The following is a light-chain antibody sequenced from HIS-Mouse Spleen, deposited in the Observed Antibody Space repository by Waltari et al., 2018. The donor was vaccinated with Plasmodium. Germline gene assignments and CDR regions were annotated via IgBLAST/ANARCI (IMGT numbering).Light chain of an antibody. J-gene: IGLJ3*02. CDR3: YSTDSSGNHRV. CDR1: ALPKKY. CDR2: EDS. Sequence: SYELTQPPSVSVSPGQTARITCSGDALPKKYAYWYQQKSGQAPVLVIYEDSKRPYGIPGRFSGSSSGTMATLTSSGAQVEDEADYYCYSTDSSGNHRVFGGGTKLTVL. V-gene: IGLV3-10*01.